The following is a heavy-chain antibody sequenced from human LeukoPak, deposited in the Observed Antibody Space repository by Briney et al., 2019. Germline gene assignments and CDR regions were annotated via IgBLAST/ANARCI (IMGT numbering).Heavy chain of an antibody. CDR1: GFTVTDYY. Sequence: GGSLKLSCAASGFTVTDYYMTWIRQAPGKGLVWVSYISSSGNTIYYGDFVKGRFTISRDNSKNTLYLQMNSLRAEDTAVYYCAKDRSTSGSYFGDYWGQGTLVTVSS. D-gene: IGHD1-26*01. V-gene: IGHV3-11*01. J-gene: IGHJ4*02. CDR3: AKDRSTSGSYFGDY. CDR2: ISSSGNTI.